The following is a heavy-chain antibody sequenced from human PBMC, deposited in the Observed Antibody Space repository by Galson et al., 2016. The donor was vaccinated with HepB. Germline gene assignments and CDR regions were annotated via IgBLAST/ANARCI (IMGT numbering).Heavy chain of an antibody. CDR1: GGSFRSDA. J-gene: IGHJ6*02. D-gene: IGHD1-26*01. V-gene: IGHV1-69*13. CDR2: IIPIFGIP. Sequence: SVKVSCKASGGSFRSDAINWVRQAPGQGLEWMGGIIPIFGIPKYAQKFQGRVTITADEFTTTAYMELSSLRSDDTAVYYCATGKYSWSYPPNFHMYYYDMDVWGQGTTVTVSS. CDR3: ATGKYSWSYPPNFHMYYYDMDV.